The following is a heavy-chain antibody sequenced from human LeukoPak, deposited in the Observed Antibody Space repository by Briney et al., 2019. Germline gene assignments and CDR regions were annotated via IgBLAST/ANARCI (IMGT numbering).Heavy chain of an antibody. D-gene: IGHD6-13*01. Sequence: SGPVLVKPTETLTLTCTVTGFSLSNARMGVSWIRQPPGKALEWLAHIFSNDEKSYSTSLKSRLTISKDTSKSQVVLTMTNMDPVDTATYYCARIRDRASSRRDINWFDPWGQGTLVTVSS. J-gene: IGHJ5*02. V-gene: IGHV2-26*01. CDR2: IFSNDEK. CDR1: GFSLSNARMG. CDR3: ARIRDRASSRRDINWFDP.